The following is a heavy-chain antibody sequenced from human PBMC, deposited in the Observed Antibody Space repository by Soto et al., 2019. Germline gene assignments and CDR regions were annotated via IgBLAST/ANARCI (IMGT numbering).Heavy chain of an antibody. CDR1: VFTFISYC. CDR2: INNDGSSA. V-gene: IGHV3-74*03. CDR3: ERDSGYGTHFDY. Sequence: WESXRLSCSASVFTFISYCIHWVRQAPGKGPVWVSRINNDGSSAEYADSVKGRLTISRENAKNTLYLQMNSLRAEDTAVYYCERDSGYGTHFDYWGQGTLVTVSS. J-gene: IGHJ4*02. D-gene: IGHD5-12*01.